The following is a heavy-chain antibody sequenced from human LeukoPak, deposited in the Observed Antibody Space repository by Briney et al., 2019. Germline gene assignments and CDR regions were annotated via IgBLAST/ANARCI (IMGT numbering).Heavy chain of an antibody. J-gene: IGHJ5*02. Sequence: ALVKVSCKASGYTFTSYDINWVRQATGQGLEWMGWMNPNSGNTGYAQKFQGRVTITRNTSISTAYMELSSLRSEDTAVYYCARVRGNRGWFDPWGQGTLVTVSS. V-gene: IGHV1-8*03. D-gene: IGHD3-16*01. CDR1: GYTFTSYD. CDR3: ARVRGNRGWFDP. CDR2: MNPNSGNT.